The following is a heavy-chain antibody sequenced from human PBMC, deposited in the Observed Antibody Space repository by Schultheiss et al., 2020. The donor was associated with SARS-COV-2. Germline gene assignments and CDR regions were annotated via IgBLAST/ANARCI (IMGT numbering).Heavy chain of an antibody. V-gene: IGHV3-23*01. J-gene: IGHJ4*02. D-gene: IGHD3-10*01. CDR1: GFTFSSYA. CDR2: ISGSGSDT. Sequence: GGSLRLSCAASGFTFSSYAMSWVRQAPGKGLEWVSAISGSGSDTVYADPVKGRFTISRDNSKNTLYLQMNSLRADDTAMYYCARGQYGSGGYSVFDYWGQGTPVTVSS. CDR3: ARGQYGSGGYSVFDY.